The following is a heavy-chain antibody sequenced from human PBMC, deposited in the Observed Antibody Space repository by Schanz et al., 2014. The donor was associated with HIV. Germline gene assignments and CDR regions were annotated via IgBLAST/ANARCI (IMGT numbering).Heavy chain of an antibody. CDR1: GFTFSTYS. D-gene: IGHD6-19*01. Sequence: VQLVESGGGLVKPGGSLRLSCAGSGFTFSTYSMNWVRRAPGKGLEWVAVIWYDGSNKYYADSVKGRFTISRDNPKNTLYLQMNSLRAEDTAIYYCARSPDWAGTDAFDIWGQGTMVTVSS. V-gene: IGHV3-33*08. J-gene: IGHJ3*02. CDR2: IWYDGSNK. CDR3: ARSPDWAGTDAFDI.